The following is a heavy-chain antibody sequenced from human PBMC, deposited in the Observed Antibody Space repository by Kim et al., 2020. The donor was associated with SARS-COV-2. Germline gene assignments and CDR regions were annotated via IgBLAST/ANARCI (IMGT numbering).Heavy chain of an antibody. J-gene: IGHJ4*02. V-gene: IGHV4-4*07. Sequence: YTSGRTNYNPSLQSRVTMSVDMSKNQFSLTLSSVTAADTAVYYCASALGHWGQGTLVTVSS. CDR2: YTSGRT. D-gene: IGHD3-16*02. CDR3: ASALGH.